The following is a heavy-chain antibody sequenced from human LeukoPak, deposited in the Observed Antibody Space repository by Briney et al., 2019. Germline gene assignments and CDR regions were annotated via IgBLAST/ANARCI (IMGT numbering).Heavy chain of an antibody. V-gene: IGHV3-30*18. J-gene: IGHJ4*02. CDR1: GFTFSNYG. D-gene: IGHD3-10*01. CDR2: IASDGSNK. Sequence: GRSLRLSCAASGFTFSNYGMHWVRQAPGKGLEGVAAIASDGSNKYYADSVKGRFTISRDNSKNTLFLQMNSLRAEDTAVYYCAKDGLWFGDLIYFDYWGQGTLVTVSS. CDR3: AKDGLWFGDLIYFDY.